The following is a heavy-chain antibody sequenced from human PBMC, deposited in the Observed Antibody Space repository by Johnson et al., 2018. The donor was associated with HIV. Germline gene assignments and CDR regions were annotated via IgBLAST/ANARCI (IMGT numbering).Heavy chain of an antibody. CDR3: AREGRHYYDSSGHAFDI. CDR1: GFTVSTNY. J-gene: IGHJ3*02. V-gene: IGHV3-66*01. D-gene: IGHD3-22*01. CDR2: IYSGDTT. Sequence: VQLVESGGGLVQPGGSLRLSCASGFTVSTNYMSWVRQAPGKGLEWVSVIYSGDTTYYADSVKGRFTISRDNSKNTLYLQMNSLRAEDTAVYYCAREGRHYYDSSGHAFDIWGQGTMVTVSS.